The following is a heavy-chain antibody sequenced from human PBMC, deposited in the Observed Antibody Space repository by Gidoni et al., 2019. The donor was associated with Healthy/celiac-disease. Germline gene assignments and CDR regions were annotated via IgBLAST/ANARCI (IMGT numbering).Heavy chain of an antibody. J-gene: IGHJ3*02. Sequence: EVQLLESGGGLVQPGGSLRLSCAASGFTFSSYAMSWVRQPPGKGLEWVSAISGSGGSTYYADSVKGRFTISRDNSKNTLYLQMNSLRAEDTAVYYCAKQEIRYCSSTSCSALFRPSDAFDIWGQGTMVTVSS. D-gene: IGHD2-2*01. CDR2: ISGSGGST. V-gene: IGHV3-23*01. CDR3: AKQEIRYCSSTSCSALFRPSDAFDI. CDR1: GFTFSSYA.